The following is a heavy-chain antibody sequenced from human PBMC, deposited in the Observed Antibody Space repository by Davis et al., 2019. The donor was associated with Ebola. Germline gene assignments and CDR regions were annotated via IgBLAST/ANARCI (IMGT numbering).Heavy chain of an antibody. V-gene: IGHV1-18*01. J-gene: IGHJ6*02. CDR3: ARDSHSNHYFGLDI. CDR2: ISAYNGNT. Sequence: AASVKVSCKASGGTFSSYAISWVRQAPGQGLEWMGWISAYNGNTNYAQKLQGRVTMTTDTSTSTAYMELRGLRSDDTAIYFCARDSHSNHYFGLDIWGQGTTVTVSS. CDR1: GGTFSSYA.